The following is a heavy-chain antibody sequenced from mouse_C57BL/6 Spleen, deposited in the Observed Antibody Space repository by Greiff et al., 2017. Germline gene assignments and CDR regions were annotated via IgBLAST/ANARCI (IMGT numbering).Heavy chain of an antibody. CDR3: ASGSPYYFDY. Sequence: EVMLVESGGGLVKPGGSLKLSCAASGFTFSSYAMSWVRQTPEKRLEWVATISDGGSYTYYPDNVKGRFTISRDNAKNNLYLQMSHLKSEDTAMYYCASGSPYYFDYWGQGTTLTVSS. CDR1: GFTFSSYA. J-gene: IGHJ2*01. CDR2: ISDGGSYT. V-gene: IGHV5-4*03.